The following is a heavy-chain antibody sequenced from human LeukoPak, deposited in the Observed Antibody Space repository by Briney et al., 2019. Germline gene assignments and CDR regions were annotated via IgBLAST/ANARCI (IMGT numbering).Heavy chain of an antibody. CDR1: GYTFTSYG. CDR3: ARDQGFHQVGALPHGY. D-gene: IGHD1-26*01. CDR2: ISAYNGNT. Sequence: GASVKVSCKASGYTFTSYGISWVRQAPGQGLEWMGWISAYNGNTNYAQKLQGRVTMSTDTSTSTAYMELRSLRSDDTAVYYCARDQGFHQVGALPHGYWGQGTLVTVSS. J-gene: IGHJ4*02. V-gene: IGHV1-18*01.